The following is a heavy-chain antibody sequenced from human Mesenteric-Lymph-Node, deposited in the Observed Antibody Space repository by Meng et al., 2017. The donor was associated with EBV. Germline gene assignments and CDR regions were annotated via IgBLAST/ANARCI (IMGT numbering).Heavy chain of an antibody. Sequence: QVQLIQSGTEVKKPGASVQASCRASGDTFATYGINWVRQAPGQGLEWMGWINTYNGKTNYAQKFQGRVTMTTDTSTTTAYMDLRSLRSDDTAVYFCARGPITFGESLSAYWGQGTLVTVSA. V-gene: IGHV1-18*01. CDR3: ARGPITFGESLSAY. CDR2: INTYNGKT. CDR1: GDTFATYG. D-gene: IGHD3-16*01. J-gene: IGHJ4*02.